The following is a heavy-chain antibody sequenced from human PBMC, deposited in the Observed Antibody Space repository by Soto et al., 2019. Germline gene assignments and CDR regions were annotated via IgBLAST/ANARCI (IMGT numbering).Heavy chain of an antibody. J-gene: IGHJ4*02. Sequence: SETLSLTCTVSGGSISSGDYYWSWIRQPPGKGLEWIGNIYYSGSTYYNPSLKSRVTISVDTSKKQFPLKLSSVTAADTAVYYCASRKSSPYFDDWGQGTLVTVSS. D-gene: IGHD3-10*01. CDR1: GGSISSGDYY. V-gene: IGHV4-30-4*01. CDR3: ASRKSSPYFDD. CDR2: IYYSGST.